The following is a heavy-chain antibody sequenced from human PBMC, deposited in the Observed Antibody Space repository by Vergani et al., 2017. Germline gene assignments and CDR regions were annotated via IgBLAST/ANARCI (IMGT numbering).Heavy chain of an antibody. CDR1: GGTFSSYA. CDR2: IIPIFGTA. J-gene: IGHJ4*02. D-gene: IGHD6-19*01. Sequence: QVQLVQSGAEVKKPGSSVKVSCKASGGTFSSYAISWVRQAPGQGLEWMGGIIPIFGTANYAQKFQGRVTITADESTSTAYMELSSLRSEDTAVYYCAGELKKSSGWYSWYRYYFDYWGQGTLVTVSS. V-gene: IGHV1-69*01. CDR3: AGELKKSSGWYSWYRYYFDY.